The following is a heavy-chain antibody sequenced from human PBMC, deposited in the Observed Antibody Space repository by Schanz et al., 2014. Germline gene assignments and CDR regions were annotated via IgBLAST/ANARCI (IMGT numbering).Heavy chain of an antibody. CDR1: GFTFSSYG. CDR3: ARLATSKSRLGDAVDI. D-gene: IGHD6-6*01. V-gene: IGHV3-30*03. Sequence: QVQLVESGGGVVQPGGSLRLSCAASGFTFSSYGMHWVRQAPGRGLEWVAVISSDGTNKYYADSVQGRFTLSKDFSKDTLYLQLTSLRPEDTAVYYCARLATSKSRLGDAVDIWGQGTMVTVSS. CDR2: ISSDGTNK. J-gene: IGHJ3*02.